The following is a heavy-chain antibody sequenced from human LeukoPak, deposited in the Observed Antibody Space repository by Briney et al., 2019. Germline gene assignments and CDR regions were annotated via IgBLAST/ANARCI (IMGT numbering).Heavy chain of an antibody. V-gene: IGHV1-18*01. D-gene: IGHD3-22*01. J-gene: IGHJ4*02. CDR3: AREPNHRYDSSGYYRRGVDY. CDR2: ISAYNGNT. Sequence: EASVKVSCKASGYKFTSYSISWVRQAPGQGLEWMGWISAYNGNTDYAQKLQGRVTMTTDTSTSTAYMELRSLRSDDTAVYYCAREPNHRYDSSGYYRRGVDYWGQGTLVTVSS. CDR1: GYKFTSYS.